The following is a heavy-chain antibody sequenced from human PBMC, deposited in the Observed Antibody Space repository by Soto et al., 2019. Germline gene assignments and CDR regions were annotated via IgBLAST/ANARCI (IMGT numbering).Heavy chain of an antibody. CDR2: INHSGST. V-gene: IGHV4-34*01. D-gene: IGHD2-15*01. Sequence: KTSETLSLTCAVYGGSFSGYYWSWIRQPPGKGLEWIGEINHSGSTNYNPSLKSRVTISVDTSKNQFSLKLSSVTAADTAVYYCARSDLGYCSGGSCYSFDDWGQGTLVTVSS. CDR1: GGSFSGYY. CDR3: ARSDLGYCSGGSCYSFDD. J-gene: IGHJ4*02.